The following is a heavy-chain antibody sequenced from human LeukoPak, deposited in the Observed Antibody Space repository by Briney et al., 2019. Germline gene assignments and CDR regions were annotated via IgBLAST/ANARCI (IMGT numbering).Heavy chain of an antibody. D-gene: IGHD3-22*01. CDR1: GGSISSGDYY. Sequence: SETLSLTCTVSGGSISSGDYYWSWIRQPPGKGLEWLGYIYYSGSTYYNPSLKSRVTISVDTSKNQFSLKLSSVTAADTAVYYCARDIHYDSSGYLDYYFDYWGQGTLVTVSS. CDR2: IYYSGST. J-gene: IGHJ4*02. V-gene: IGHV4-30-4*01. CDR3: ARDIHYDSSGYLDYYFDY.